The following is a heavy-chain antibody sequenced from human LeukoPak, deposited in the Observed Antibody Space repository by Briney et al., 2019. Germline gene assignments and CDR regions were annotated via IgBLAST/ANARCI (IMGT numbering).Heavy chain of an antibody. Sequence: SETLSLTCIVSGGSISSYYWSWIRQPAGKGLEWIGRIYTSGSTNYNPSLKSRVTMSVDTSKNQFSLKLSSVTAADTAVYYCAREKVPYYDILTGRRPYYFDYWGQGTLVTVSS. CDR2: IYTSGST. CDR3: AREKVPYYDILTGRRPYYFDY. CDR1: GGSISSYY. J-gene: IGHJ4*02. V-gene: IGHV4-4*07. D-gene: IGHD3-9*01.